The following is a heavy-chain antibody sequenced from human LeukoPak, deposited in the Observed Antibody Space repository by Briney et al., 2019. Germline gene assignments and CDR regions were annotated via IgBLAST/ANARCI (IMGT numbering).Heavy chain of an antibody. CDR3: ASHRMVRGVIWSDPVGGGGGGSGDY. Sequence: SETLSLTCTVSGGSISSGSYYWSWIGQPAGKGLEWIGRIYTSGSTNYDPSLKSRATISVDTPKNQFFQKLSSVTAADTAVYYCASHRMVRGVIWSDPVGGGGGGSGDYWGQGTLVTVSS. CDR1: GGSISSGSYY. D-gene: IGHD3-10*01. V-gene: IGHV4-61*02. J-gene: IGHJ4*02. CDR2: IYTSGST.